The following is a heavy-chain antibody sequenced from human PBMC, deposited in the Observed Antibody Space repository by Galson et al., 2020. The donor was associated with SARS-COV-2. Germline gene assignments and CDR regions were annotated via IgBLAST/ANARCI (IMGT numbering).Heavy chain of an antibody. D-gene: IGHD7-27*01. CDR2: IYSEGRST. Sequence: ALHGESLKISCAASGFTFSSYWMHWVRQAPGQGLVWVSRIYSEGRSTSYADSVKGRFTISGDKAKNTLYLQMNSLRAEDTAVYYCARGDMGNDYFDYWGQGTLVSVSS. V-gene: IGHV3-74*01. J-gene: IGHJ4*02. CDR3: ARGDMGNDYFDY. CDR1: GFTFSSYW.